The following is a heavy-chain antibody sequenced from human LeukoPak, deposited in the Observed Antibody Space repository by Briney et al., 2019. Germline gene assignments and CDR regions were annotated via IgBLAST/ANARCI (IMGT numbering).Heavy chain of an antibody. Sequence: SETLSLTCSVSGGSISSGSYYWSWIRQPAGKGLEWIGRIYTSGSTNYNPSLKSRVTISVDTSKNQFSLKLSSVTAADTAVYYCARDLRGGGFDYWGQGTLVTVSS. CDR3: ARDLRGGGFDY. D-gene: IGHD4-23*01. CDR1: GGSISSGSYY. V-gene: IGHV4-61*02. J-gene: IGHJ4*02. CDR2: IYTSGST.